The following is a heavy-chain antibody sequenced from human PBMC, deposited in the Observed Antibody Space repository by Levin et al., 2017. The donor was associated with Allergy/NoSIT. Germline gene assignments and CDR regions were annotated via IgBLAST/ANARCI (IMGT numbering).Heavy chain of an antibody. CDR1: GFTFNNYG. CDR3: AKDRAAKFGIAVAGTAFDY. D-gene: IGHD6-19*01. J-gene: IGHJ4*02. V-gene: IGHV3-30*18. CDR2: ISYDGSNT. Sequence: GESLKISCAASGFTFNNYGMHWVRQAPGKGPEWVAIISYDGSNTHYADSVKGRFTISRDNSKNTLFLQMNSLRAEDAAVYFCAKDRAAKFGIAVAGTAFDYWGQGTLVTVSS.